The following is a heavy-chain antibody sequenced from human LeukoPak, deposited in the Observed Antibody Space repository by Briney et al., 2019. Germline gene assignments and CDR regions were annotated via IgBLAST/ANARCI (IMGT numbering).Heavy chain of an antibody. CDR3: ARARIPSGYDSGPYYFDY. D-gene: IGHD5-12*01. J-gene: IGHJ4*02. V-gene: IGHV4-31*03. CDR2: IYYSGST. CDR1: GGSISSGGYY. Sequence: SETLSLTCTVSGGSISSGGYYWSWIRQHPGKGLEWIGYIYYSGSTYYNPSLKSRVTISVDTSENQFSLKLSSVTAADTAVYYCARARIPSGYDSGPYYFDYWGQGTLVTVSS.